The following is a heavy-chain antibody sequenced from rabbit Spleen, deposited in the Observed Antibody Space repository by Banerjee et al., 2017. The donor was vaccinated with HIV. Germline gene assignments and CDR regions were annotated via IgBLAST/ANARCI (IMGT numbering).Heavy chain of an antibody. D-gene: IGHD7-1*01. V-gene: IGHV1S40*01. Sequence: QQLVESGGGLVQPGASLTLTCTASGFDFSNYNFMCWVRQAPGKGLEWIACIDSGSRDFIYYASWAKGRFTISKTSSTTVTLQMTSLTAADTAIYFCARDTGTSFSTYGMDLWGPGTLVTVS. CDR2: IDSGSRDFI. J-gene: IGHJ6*01. CDR1: GFDFSNYNF. CDR3: ARDTGTSFSTYGMDL.